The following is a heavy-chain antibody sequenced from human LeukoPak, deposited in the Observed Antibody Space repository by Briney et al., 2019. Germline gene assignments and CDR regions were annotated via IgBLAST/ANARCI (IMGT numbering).Heavy chain of an antibody. J-gene: IGHJ4*02. V-gene: IGHV4-59*01. CDR1: GGSIGSYY. CDR2: IYYSGST. Sequence: SETLSLTCTVSGGSIGSYYWSWIRQPPGKGLEWIGYIYYSGSTNYNPSLKSRVTISVDTSKNQFSLKLSSVTAAGTAVYYCARAAAAGKGSFDYWGQGTLVTVSS. D-gene: IGHD6-13*01. CDR3: ARAAAAGKGSFDY.